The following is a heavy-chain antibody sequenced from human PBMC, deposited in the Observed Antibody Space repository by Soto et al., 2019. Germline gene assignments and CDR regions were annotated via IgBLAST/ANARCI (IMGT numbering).Heavy chain of an antibody. CDR3: ARGPSSLTRFDY. V-gene: IGHV3-30-3*01. D-gene: IGHD2-2*01. J-gene: IGHJ4*01. Sequence: QVQLVESGGGVVQPGRSLRLSCAASGFTFSSYALHWVRQAPGKGLEWVVAISYDGSNKYYADSVKGRFTISRDNSKNTLYLQMNSLRAEDTAVYYCARGPSSLTRFDYWGHGTLVTVSS. CDR1: GFTFSSYA. CDR2: ISYDGSNK.